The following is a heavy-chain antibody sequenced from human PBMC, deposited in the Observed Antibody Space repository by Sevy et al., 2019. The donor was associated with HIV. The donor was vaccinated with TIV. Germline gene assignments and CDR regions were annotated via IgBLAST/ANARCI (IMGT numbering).Heavy chain of an antibody. CDR3: ARDSYYYDMHSSYRPPDY. Sequence: ASVKVSCKASGYNFNTYGITWARQAPGRGLEWMGWIGVNNGKTNYAARLQARISMTADTSTSTVYMELRTLTSDDTAIYFCARDSYYYDMHSSYRPPDYWGQGTLVTVSS. CDR1: GYNFNTYG. D-gene: IGHD3-22*01. V-gene: IGHV1-18*01. J-gene: IGHJ4*02. CDR2: IGVNNGKT.